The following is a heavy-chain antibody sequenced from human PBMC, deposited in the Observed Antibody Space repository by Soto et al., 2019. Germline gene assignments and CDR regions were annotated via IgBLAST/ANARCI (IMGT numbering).Heavy chain of an antibody. Sequence: GSLRLSCAASGFTFSSYSMNWVRQAPGKGLEWVSYISSSSSTIYYADSVKGRFTISRDNAKNSLYLQMNSLRAEDTAVYYCAREPSFGGRVIDAFDYWGQGTLVTVSS. CDR3: AREPSFGGRVIDAFDY. CDR1: GFTFSSYS. J-gene: IGHJ4*02. D-gene: IGHD3-16*01. V-gene: IGHV3-48*01. CDR2: ISSSSSTI.